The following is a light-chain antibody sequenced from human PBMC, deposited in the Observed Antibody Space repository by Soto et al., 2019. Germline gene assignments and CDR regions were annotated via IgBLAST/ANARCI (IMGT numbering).Light chain of an antibody. CDR3: QQYGNSPLT. J-gene: IGKJ3*01. CDR2: AAP. Sequence: EIVLTRSPGTLSLSPGERATLSCTASQSVAGNFLAWYQQRPGQAPRLLISAAPSRATAIPDRFSGSGSGTEFTLTISRLEPDDSAVYFCQQYGNSPLTFGPGTKLNIE. V-gene: IGKV3-20*01. CDR1: QSVAGNF.